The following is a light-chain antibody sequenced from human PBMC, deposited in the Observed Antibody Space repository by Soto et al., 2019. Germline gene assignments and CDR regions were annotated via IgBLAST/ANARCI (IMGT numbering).Light chain of an antibody. CDR3: QQYRDSLGT. J-gene: IGKJ1*01. CDR2: GAS. Sequence: EIVLTQSPGTLSLSPGERATLSCRASQSVISTYLAWYQQKLGQAPRLLIYGASSRATGIPDRFSGSGSGTDFTLTISRLEPEDFAVYYCQQYRDSLGTFCQGTKVEIK. CDR1: QSVISTY. V-gene: IGKV3-20*01.